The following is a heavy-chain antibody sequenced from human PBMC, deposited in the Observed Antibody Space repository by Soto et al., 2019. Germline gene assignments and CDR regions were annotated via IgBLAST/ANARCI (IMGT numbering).Heavy chain of an antibody. D-gene: IGHD3-16*02. V-gene: IGHV4-34*01. CDR3: ARANGLRLGELSWGGPNWFDP. Sequence: QVRLQQWGAGLLKPSETLSLTCAVYGGSFIGYYWSWIRQPPGKGLEWIGAINPTGSTNYNPSLKSRVTILIDTSKNQFSLKLSSVTAADTAMYYCARANGLRLGELSWGGPNWFDPWGQGTPVTVSS. CDR1: GGSFIGYY. J-gene: IGHJ5*02. CDR2: INPTGST.